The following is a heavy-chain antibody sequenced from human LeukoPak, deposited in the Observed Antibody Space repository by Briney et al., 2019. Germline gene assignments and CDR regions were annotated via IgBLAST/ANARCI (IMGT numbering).Heavy chain of an antibody. CDR3: ARDRDSSSSELVQQPTTYYFDY. CDR1: GGSFSGYY. D-gene: IGHD6-6*01. Sequence: SETLSLTCAVYGGSFSGYYWSWIRQPPGKGLEWIGEINHSGSTNYNPSLKSRVTISVDTSKNQFSLKLSSVTAADTAVYYCARDRDSSSSELVQQPTTYYFDYWGQGTLVTVSS. CDR2: INHSGST. V-gene: IGHV4-34*01. J-gene: IGHJ4*02.